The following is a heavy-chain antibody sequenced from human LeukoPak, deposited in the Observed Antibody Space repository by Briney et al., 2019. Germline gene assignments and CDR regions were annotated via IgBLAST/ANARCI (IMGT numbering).Heavy chain of an antibody. CDR1: GGSIINSY. V-gene: IGHV4-59*08. CDR2: IYFSGST. D-gene: IGHD3-3*01. CDR3: ASHSYYDFSSASGFEAFDI. J-gene: IGHJ3*02. Sequence: PSETLSLTCTVSGGSIINSYWSWIRQPPGKGLEWIGYIYFSGSTSYNPSLKSRVTISVDTPNNQFSLELISVTAADTALYYCASHSYYDFSSASGFEAFDIWGLGTMVSVSS.